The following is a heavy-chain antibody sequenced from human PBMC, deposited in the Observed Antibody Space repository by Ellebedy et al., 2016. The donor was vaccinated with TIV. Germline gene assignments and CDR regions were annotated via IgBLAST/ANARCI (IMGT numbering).Heavy chain of an antibody. V-gene: IGHV3-23*01. D-gene: IGHD3-9*01. CDR3: ARAPFNNNILTGFYY. J-gene: IGHJ4*02. CDR2: ISGSGGSK. CDR1: GFTFRSFA. Sequence: GESLKISCAASGFTFRSFAMTWVRQAPGKGLEWVSAISGSGGSKYYTDSVQGRFTISRDNSKNTLYLQMNRLRAEDTAFYFCARAPFNNNILTGFYYWGQGSLVTVSS.